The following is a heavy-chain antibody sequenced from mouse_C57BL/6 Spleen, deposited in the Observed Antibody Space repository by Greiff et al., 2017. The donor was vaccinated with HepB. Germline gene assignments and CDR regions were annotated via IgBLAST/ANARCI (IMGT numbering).Heavy chain of an antibody. CDR1: GFTFSSYA. V-gene: IGHV5-4*01. CDR2: ISDGGSYT. D-gene: IGHD2-1*01. CDR3: ARESYGNYAAWFAY. Sequence: EVKLVESGGGLVKPGGSLKLSCAASGFTFSSYAMSWVRQTPEKRLEWVATISDGGSYTYYPDNVKGRFTISRDNAKNNLYLQMSHLKSEDTAMYYCARESYGNYAAWFAYWGQGTLVTVSA. J-gene: IGHJ3*01.